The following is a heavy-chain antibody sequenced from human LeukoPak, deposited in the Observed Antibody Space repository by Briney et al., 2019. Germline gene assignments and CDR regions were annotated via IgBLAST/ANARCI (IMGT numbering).Heavy chain of an antibody. CDR2: TSGSGVNS. J-gene: IGHJ4*02. Sequence: GGSLRLSCAASGLTLRSYDMSWVRQAPGKGLEWVAATSGSGVNSYYADSVRGRFTISRDNSQNTLYLQMDSLRAEDTALYYRAKEYSGYDFDYWGQGTLVTVSS. V-gene: IGHV3-23*01. CDR1: GLTLRSYD. CDR3: AKEYSGYDFDY. D-gene: IGHD5-12*01.